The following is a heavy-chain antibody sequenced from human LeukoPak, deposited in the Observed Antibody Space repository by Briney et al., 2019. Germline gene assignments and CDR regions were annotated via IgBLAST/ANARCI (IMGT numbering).Heavy chain of an antibody. CDR1: GFTFSSYW. Sequence: GGSLRLSCAASGFTFSSYWMHWVRQAPGKGLVWVSRINSDGSRTNYADSVKGRFTISRDNAKNTLYLQMNSLRAEGTAIYYCARAQWRTYSYYYMDVWGKGTTVTVSS. J-gene: IGHJ6*03. D-gene: IGHD6-19*01. CDR2: INSDGSRT. CDR3: ARAQWRTYSYYYMDV. V-gene: IGHV3-74*01.